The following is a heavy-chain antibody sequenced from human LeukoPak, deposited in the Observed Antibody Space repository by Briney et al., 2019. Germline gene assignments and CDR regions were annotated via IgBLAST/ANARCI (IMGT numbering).Heavy chain of an antibody. CDR2: IYHSGSV. CDR3: ASTITVTTDY. V-gene: IGHV4-38-2*02. CDR1: GYSISSGYY. J-gene: IGHJ4*02. D-gene: IGHD4-17*01. Sequence: PSETLSLTCTVSGYSISSGYYWGWIRQPPGKGLEWIGSIYHSGSVYFNPSLKSRVTISVDTSNNQFSLKLSSVTAADTAVYYCASTITVTTDYWGQGTLATVSS.